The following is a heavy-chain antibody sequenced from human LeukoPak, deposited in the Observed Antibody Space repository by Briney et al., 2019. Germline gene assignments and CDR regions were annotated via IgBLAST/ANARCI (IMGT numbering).Heavy chain of an antibody. CDR3: ARVVVGAIDY. CDR1: GGTFSSYA. V-gene: IGHV1-69*04. D-gene: IGHD1-26*01. CDR2: IIPIFGIA. Sequence: SVKVSRKASGGTFSSYAISWVRQAPGQGLEWMGRIIPIFGIANYAQKFQGRVTITADKSTSTAYMELSSLRSEDTAVYYCARVVVGAIDYWGQGTLVTVSS. J-gene: IGHJ4*02.